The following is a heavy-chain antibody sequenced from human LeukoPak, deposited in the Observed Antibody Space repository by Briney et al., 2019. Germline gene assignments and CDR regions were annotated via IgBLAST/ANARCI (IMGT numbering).Heavy chain of an antibody. CDR3: VRDRDFYVFHY. J-gene: IGHJ4*02. CDR2: IMKDGGDK. Sequence: GGSLRLSCAASGFTFNSYWMTWVRQAPGKGLEWVANIMKDGGDKQYVDSVKGRCTISRDNAKNSLYLQMNSLRAEDTAVYYCVRDRDFYVFHYWGQGTLVTVSS. V-gene: IGHV3-7*01. CDR1: GFTFNSYW. D-gene: IGHD3-10*02.